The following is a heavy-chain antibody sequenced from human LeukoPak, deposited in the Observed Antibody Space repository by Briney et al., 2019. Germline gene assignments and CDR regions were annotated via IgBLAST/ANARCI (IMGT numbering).Heavy chain of an antibody. CDR2: IIPILGIA. V-gene: IGHV1-69*04. J-gene: IGHJ4*02. D-gene: IGHD3-22*01. Sequence: SVKVSCKASGGTFSSYAISWVRQAPGQGLEWMGRIIPILGIANYAQKFQGRVTITADKSTSTAYMELSSLRSEDTAVYYCADSYDSRGPPGYGGQEPLFTVS. CDR3: ADSYDSRGPPGY. CDR1: GGTFSSYA.